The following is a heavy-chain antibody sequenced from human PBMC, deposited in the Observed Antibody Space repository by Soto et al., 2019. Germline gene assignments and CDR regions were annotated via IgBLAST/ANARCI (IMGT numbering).Heavy chain of an antibody. J-gene: IGHJ4*02. Sequence: GGSLRLSCAASGFTFSSYGMHWVRQAPGKGLEWVAVISYDGSNKYYADSVKGRFTISRDNSKNTLYLQMNSLRAEDTAVYYCAKGRPKNITPYFDYWGQGTLVTVSS. V-gene: IGHV3-30*18. CDR2: ISYDGSNK. CDR3: AKGRPKNITPYFDY. D-gene: IGHD1-20*01. CDR1: GFTFSSYG.